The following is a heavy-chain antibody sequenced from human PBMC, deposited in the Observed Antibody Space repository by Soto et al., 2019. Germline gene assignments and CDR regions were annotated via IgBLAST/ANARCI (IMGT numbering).Heavy chain of an antibody. CDR2: ISGSGGST. CDR1: GFTFSSYA. V-gene: IGHV3-23*01. J-gene: IGHJ4*02. CDR3: AKDQAQVLRFLEWFVY. Sequence: GGSLRLSCAASGFTFSSYAMSWVRQAPGKGLEWVSAISGSGGSTYYADSVKGRFTISRDNSKNTPYLQMNSLRAEDTAVYYCAKDQAQVLRFLEWFVYWGQGTLVTVSS. D-gene: IGHD3-3*01.